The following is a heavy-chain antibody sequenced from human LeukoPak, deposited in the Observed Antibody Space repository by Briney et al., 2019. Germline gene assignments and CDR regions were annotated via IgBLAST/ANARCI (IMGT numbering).Heavy chain of an antibody. J-gene: IGHJ5*02. CDR1: GGSFCVYY. V-gene: IGHV4-34*01. CDR3: ARGVMTTFGGEYNWFDP. Sequence: PSETLSLTCAVYGGSFCVYYWSWIRQPPGKGLEWIGEINHSGSTNYNPSLKSRVTISGDTSKKQFSLELSSVTAADTAVYYCARGVMTTFGGEYNWFDPWGQGTLVTVSS. CDR2: INHSGST. D-gene: IGHD3-16*01.